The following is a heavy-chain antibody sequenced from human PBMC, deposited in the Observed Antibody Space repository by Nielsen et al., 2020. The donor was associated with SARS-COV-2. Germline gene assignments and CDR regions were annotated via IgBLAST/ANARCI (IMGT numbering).Heavy chain of an antibody. Sequence: SVKVSCKASGGTFSSYAISWVRQAPGQGLEWMGGIIPIFGTANYAQKYQGRVTITADKSTSTAYMELSSLRSEDTAVYYCARTDIQPELRGYYYYGMDVWGQGTTVTVSS. V-gene: IGHV1-69*06. D-gene: IGHD1-1*01. CDR3: ARTDIQPELRGYYYYGMDV. CDR1: GGTFSSYA. CDR2: IIPIFGTA. J-gene: IGHJ6*02.